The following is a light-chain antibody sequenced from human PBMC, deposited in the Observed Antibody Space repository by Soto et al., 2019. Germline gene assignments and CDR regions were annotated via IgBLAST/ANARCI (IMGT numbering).Light chain of an antibody. CDR3: VSYTDTDTLV. V-gene: IGLV2-14*01. CDR2: EVT. CDR1: NTDVGQDKS. Sequence: ALTQPASVSGSRGQSIIISCVGRNTDVGQDKSVSWYQQGPGKAPKLLIFEVTNRPSGVSNRFSGSRSGNTASLTISGLQPDDEGDYFCVSYTDTDTLVFGTGTKLTVL. J-gene: IGLJ1*01.